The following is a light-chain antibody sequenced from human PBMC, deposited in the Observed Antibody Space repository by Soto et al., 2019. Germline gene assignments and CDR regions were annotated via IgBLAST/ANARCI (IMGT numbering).Light chain of an antibody. CDR1: QSIGNN. V-gene: IGKV3D-15*01. CDR3: QHFNNWPPSVT. CDR2: DSS. J-gene: IGKJ3*01. Sequence: EIVMTQSPATLSVSPGERATLSCRASQSIGNNLAWYQQKLGQAPRLLIYDSSTGATGIPGRFSGSGSGTEFTLTISSLQSEDFAVYFCQHFNNWPPSVTFGPGTKVDI.